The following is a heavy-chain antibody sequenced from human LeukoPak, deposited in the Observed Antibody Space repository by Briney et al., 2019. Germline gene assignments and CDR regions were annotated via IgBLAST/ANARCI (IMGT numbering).Heavy chain of an antibody. V-gene: IGHV1-69*04. CDR2: IIPIFGIA. J-gene: IGHJ6*02. CDR1: GGAFSSYA. D-gene: IGHD2-2*02. Sequence: ASVKVSCKASGGAFSSYAISWVRQAPGQGLEWMGRIIPIFGIANYAQKFQGRVTITADKSTSTAYMELSSLRSEDTAVYYCARDLSIVPAAIQDYYYGMDVWGQGTTVTVSS. CDR3: ARDLSIVPAAIQDYYYGMDV.